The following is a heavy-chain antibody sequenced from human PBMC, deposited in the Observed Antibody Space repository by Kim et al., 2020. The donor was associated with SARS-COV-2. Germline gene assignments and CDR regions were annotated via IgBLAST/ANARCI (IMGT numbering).Heavy chain of an antibody. CDR2: INAGNGNT. D-gene: IGHD1-26*01. J-gene: IGHJ4*02. CDR3: ARASQEWELPVIHDY. V-gene: IGHV1-3*01. Sequence: ASVKVSCKASGYTFTSYAMHWVRQAPGQRLEWMGWINAGNGNTKYSQKFQGRVTITRDTSASTAYMELSSLRSEDTAVYYCARASQEWELPVIHDYWGQGTLVTVSS. CDR1: GYTFTSYA.